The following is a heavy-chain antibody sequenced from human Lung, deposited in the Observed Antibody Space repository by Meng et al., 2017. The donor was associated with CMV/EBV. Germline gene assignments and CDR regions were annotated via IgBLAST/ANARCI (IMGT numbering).Heavy chain of an antibody. CDR2: IYGDDEK. CDR3: ARAAARPSDWFDP. D-gene: IGHD6-6*01. CDR1: GFSLSTSGVG. J-gene: IGHJ5*02. Sequence: QIPLKESVLTLVQPTQTLTLTSTFYGFSLSTSGVGVGWIRQPPGKALECLAIIYGDDEKRYSPSLESRLTVTKDTSKNQVVLTMTNMVPVDTATYYCARAAARPSDWFDPWGQGTLVTVSS. V-gene: IGHV2-5*02.